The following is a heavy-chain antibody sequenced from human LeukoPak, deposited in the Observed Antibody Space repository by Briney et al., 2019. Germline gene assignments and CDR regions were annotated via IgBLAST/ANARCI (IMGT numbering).Heavy chain of an antibody. Sequence: QSGGSLRLSCAASGFTFSNYAMTWVRQAPGKGLEWVSVIGGSGVNAYYADSVKGRFTISRDNSKNTVYLQMNSLRADDTALYYCPKDSTWIQLWFDYWGQGTLVTVSS. CDR1: GFTFSNYA. J-gene: IGHJ4*02. CDR2: IGGSGVNA. CDR3: PKDSTWIQLWFDY. D-gene: IGHD5-18*01. V-gene: IGHV3-23*01.